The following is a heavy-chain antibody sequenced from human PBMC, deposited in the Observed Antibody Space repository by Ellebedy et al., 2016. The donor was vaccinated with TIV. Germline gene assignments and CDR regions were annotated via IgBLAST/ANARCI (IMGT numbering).Heavy chain of an antibody. Sequence: SETLSLTXAFYDGSFSVYYLSWVRQSPGKGLEWIGELNHSGSTNYNPSLKSRITISVDTSKNQFSLKLSSVTAADTAVYYCARVRYSYDLDYWGQGTLVTVSS. CDR1: DGSFSVYY. CDR3: ARVRYSYDLDY. CDR2: LNHSGST. V-gene: IGHV4-34*01. J-gene: IGHJ4*02. D-gene: IGHD5-18*01.